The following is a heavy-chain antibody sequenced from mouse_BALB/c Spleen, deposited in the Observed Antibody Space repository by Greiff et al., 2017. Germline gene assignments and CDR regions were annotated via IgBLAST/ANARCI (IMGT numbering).Heavy chain of an antibody. J-gene: IGHJ2*01. CDR2: ISSGSSTI. CDR3: ARDGAYYVISYYFDY. CDR1: GFTFSSFG. Sequence: EVHLVESGGGLVQPGGSRKLSCAASGFTFSSFGMHWVRQAPEKGLEWVAYISSGSSTIYYADTVKGRFTISRDNPKNTLFLQMTSLRSEDTAMYYCARDGAYYVISYYFDYWGQGTTLTVSS. D-gene: IGHD1-1*01. V-gene: IGHV5-17*02.